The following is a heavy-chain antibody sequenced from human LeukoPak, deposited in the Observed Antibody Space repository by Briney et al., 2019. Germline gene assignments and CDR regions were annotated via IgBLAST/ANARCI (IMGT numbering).Heavy chain of an antibody. D-gene: IGHD3-16*01. Sequence: SETLSLTCTVSGGSISSGGYYWSWIRQHPGKGLEWIGYIYYSGGTYYNPSLKSRVTISVDTSKNQFSLKLSSVTAADTAVYYCAREDYVWGSYLDYWGQGTLVTVSS. J-gene: IGHJ4*02. CDR1: GGSISSGGYY. V-gene: IGHV4-31*03. CDR3: AREDYVWGSYLDY. CDR2: IYYSGGT.